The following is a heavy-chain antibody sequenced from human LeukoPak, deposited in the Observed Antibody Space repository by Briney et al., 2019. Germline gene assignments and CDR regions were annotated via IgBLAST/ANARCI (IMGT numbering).Heavy chain of an antibody. V-gene: IGHV1-69*13. CDR1: GGTFSSYA. Sequence: ASVKVSCKASGGTFSSYAISWVRQAPGQGLEWMGGIIPIFGTANYAQKFQGRVTITADESTSTAYMELSSLRSEDTAVYYCARDGAAAGTGYFDLWGRGTLVTVSS. D-gene: IGHD6-13*01. J-gene: IGHJ2*01. CDR3: ARDGAAAGTGYFDL. CDR2: IIPIFGTA.